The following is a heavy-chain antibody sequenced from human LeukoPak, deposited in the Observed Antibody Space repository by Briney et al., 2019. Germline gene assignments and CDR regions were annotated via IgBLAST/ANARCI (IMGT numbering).Heavy chain of an antibody. CDR1: GGSISSYY. Sequence: SETLSLTCTVSGGSISSYYWSWIRQPPGKGLEWIGYIYYTGSTDYNPSLKSRVAISVDTSKNQFSLKLSSVTAADTAVYYCARGSKAAPGTFDYWGQETLVTVSS. CDR3: ARGSKAAPGTFDY. V-gene: IGHV4-59*01. D-gene: IGHD6-13*01. J-gene: IGHJ4*02. CDR2: IYYTGST.